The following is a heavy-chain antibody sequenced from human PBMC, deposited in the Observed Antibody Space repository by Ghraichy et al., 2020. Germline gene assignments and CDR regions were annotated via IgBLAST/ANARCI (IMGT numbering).Heavy chain of an antibody. D-gene: IGHD3-10*01. CDR3: ASRARDFDY. CDR1: GDTFSSYA. CDR2: IIPILGIA. J-gene: IGHJ4*02. V-gene: IGHV1-69*04. Sequence: SVKVSCKASGDTFSSYAISWVRQAPGQGLEWMGRIIPILGIANYAQKFQGRVTITADKSTSTAYMELSSLRSEDTAVYYCASRARDFDYWCQGTLVTVSS.